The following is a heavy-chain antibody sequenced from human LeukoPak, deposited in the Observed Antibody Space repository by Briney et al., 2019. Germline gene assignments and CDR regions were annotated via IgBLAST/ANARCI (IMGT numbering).Heavy chain of an antibody. CDR1: GGSISSSNW. J-gene: IGHJ6*03. CDR3: ARQISGPPRVYYYYYYMDV. D-gene: IGHD2-8*01. Sequence: SETLSLTCAVSGGSISSSNWWSWVRQPPGKGLEWIGEIYHSGSTNYNPSLKSRVTISVDKSKNQFSLKLSSVTAADTAVYYCARQISGPPRVYYYYYYMDVWGKGTTVTVSS. V-gene: IGHV4-4*02. CDR2: IYHSGST.